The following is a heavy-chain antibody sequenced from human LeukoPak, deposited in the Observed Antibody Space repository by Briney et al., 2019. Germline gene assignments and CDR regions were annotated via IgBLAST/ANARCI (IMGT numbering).Heavy chain of an antibody. V-gene: IGHV1-3*01. CDR1: GYTFTSYA. J-gene: IGHJ6*02. D-gene: IGHD2-2*01. CDR2: INPATGDT. CDR3: AREDIVVVPAARLYYYYYGMDV. Sequence: ASVKVSCKASGYTFTSYAIHWVRQAPGQGLEWMGWINPATGDTKYSEKFQGRVTITADESTSTAYMELSSLRSEDTAVYYCAREDIVVVPAARLYYYYYGMDVWGQGTTVTVSS.